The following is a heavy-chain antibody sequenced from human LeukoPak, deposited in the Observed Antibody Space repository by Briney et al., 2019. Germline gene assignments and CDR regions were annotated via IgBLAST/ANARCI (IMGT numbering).Heavy chain of an antibody. D-gene: IGHD4-23*01. CDR2: IYHSGRT. J-gene: IGHJ4*02. Sequence: SETLSLTCAVYGESFSGYYWGWIRQPPGKGLEWIGSIYHSGRTFYNPSLKSRVTISVDTSKNQFSLKLTSVTAADTAVYYCARSDYGGNRVHWGQGTLVTVSS. CDR1: GESFSGYY. V-gene: IGHV4-38-2*01. CDR3: ARSDYGGNRVH.